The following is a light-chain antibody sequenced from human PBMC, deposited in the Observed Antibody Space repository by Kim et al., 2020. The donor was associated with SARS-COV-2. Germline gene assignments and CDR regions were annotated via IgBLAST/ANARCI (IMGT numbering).Light chain of an antibody. Sequence: SGSQGKTAPITCAGDEMGDKYTCWNQQKPGQSPVLVIFEDDKRPSGIPQRFSGANSGNAATLPISGTQAMDEPDYYCQAWDSSTVVFGTGTKVTVL. J-gene: IGLJ1*01. CDR2: EDD. V-gene: IGLV3-1*01. CDR3: QAWDSSTVV. CDR1: EMGDKY.